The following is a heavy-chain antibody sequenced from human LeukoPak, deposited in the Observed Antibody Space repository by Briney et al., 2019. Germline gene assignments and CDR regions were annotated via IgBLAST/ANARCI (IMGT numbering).Heavy chain of an antibody. CDR1: GGSITSYY. J-gene: IGHJ4*02. V-gene: IGHV4-59*01. CDR2: IYYSGST. Sequence: SETLSLTCTVSGGSITSYYWGWIRQPAGKGLEWIGYIYYSGSTNYNPSLKSRVTISEDTSKNQFSLKLSSVTAADTAVYYCARVGSGGSSYYIDYWGQGTLVTVSS. D-gene: IGHD1-26*01. CDR3: ARVGSGGSSYYIDY.